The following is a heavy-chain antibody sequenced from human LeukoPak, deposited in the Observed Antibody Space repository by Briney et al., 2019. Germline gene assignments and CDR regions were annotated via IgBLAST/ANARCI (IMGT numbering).Heavy chain of an antibody. CDR3: AKDSLRTVPKASFDY. CDR2: ISGSGGST. J-gene: IGHJ4*02. Sequence: GGTLRLSCAASGFTFSNYGMSWGREAPGKGVWWVSGISGSGGSTDDADSVKGRITISRDNSKNTLFLQMNSLRAEDRAVYYCAKDSLRTVPKASFDYWGQGTLVTVSS. CDR1: GFTFSNYG. D-gene: IGHD2-2*01. V-gene: IGHV3-23*01.